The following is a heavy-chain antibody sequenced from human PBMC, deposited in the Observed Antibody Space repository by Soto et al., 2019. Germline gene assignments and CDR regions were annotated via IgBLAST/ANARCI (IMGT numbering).Heavy chain of an antibody. CDR1: GYSFTNYW. CDR2: IYPGDSDT. CDR3: ARQISDSRSHDYGNDV. V-gene: IGHV5-51*01. D-gene: IGHD3-22*01. J-gene: IGHJ6*02. Sequence: LKISCKGSGYSFTNYWIGWVRQMPVKGLEWMGIIYPGDSDTRYSPSFQGQVNISADKSISTAYLQWSSLKASDTAMYYCARQISDSRSHDYGNDVWGQGTXVTVFS.